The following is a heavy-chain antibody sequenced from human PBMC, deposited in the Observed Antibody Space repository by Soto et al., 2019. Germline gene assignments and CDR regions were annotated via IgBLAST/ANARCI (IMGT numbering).Heavy chain of an antibody. J-gene: IGHJ3*02. Sequence: ASVKVSGKASGYTFTIYDINCVVQSTGQGLEWMGWMNPNSGNTGYAQKFQGRVTMTRNTSISTAYMELSSLRSEDTAVYYCARGGFWELGAFDIWGQGTMVTVSS. CDR2: MNPNSGNT. D-gene: IGHD1-26*01. CDR1: GYTFTIYD. CDR3: ARGGFWELGAFDI. V-gene: IGHV1-8*01.